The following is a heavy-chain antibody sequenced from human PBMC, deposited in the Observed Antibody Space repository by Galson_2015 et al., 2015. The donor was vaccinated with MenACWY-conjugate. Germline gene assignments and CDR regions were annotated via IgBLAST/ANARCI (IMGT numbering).Heavy chain of an antibody. V-gene: IGHV3-48*04. CDR2: ISSSGSTI. J-gene: IGHJ4*02. CDR1: GFTFTSFG. CDR3: ASLAVAGTSDY. Sequence: SLRLSCAASGFTFTSFGMNWVRQAPGKGLEWVSFISSSGSTIYYADSVRGRFTISRDNAKKSLYLQMTSLRAEDTAVYYCASLAVAGTSDYWGQGTLVTVSS. D-gene: IGHD6-19*01.